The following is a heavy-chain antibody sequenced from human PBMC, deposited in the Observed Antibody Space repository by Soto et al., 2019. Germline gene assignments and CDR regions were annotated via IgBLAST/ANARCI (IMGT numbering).Heavy chain of an antibody. CDR2: ISGSGGST. Sequence: LVGSLRLSCAASGFTFSSYAMSWVRQAPGKGLEWVSAISGSGGSTYYADSVKCRFTISRDNSKNTLYLQMNSLRAEDTAVYYCARDTRYYYDNSGTLDYWGQGT. V-gene: IGHV3-23*01. CDR3: ARDTRYYYDNSGTLDY. D-gene: IGHD3-22*01. CDR1: GFTFSSYA. J-gene: IGHJ4*02.